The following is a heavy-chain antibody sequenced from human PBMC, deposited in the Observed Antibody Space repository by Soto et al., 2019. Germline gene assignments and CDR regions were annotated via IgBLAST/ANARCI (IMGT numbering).Heavy chain of an antibody. V-gene: IGHV1-3*01. CDR1: GYTFTGYA. CDR3: ARDQGISTFGVYSMYYYGMAV. Sequence: ASVKVSCKASGYTFTGYAMHWVRQAPGQRLEWMGWINAGNGNTKYSQKFQGRVTITRDTSTSTAYMELSSLRSDDTAVYYCARDQGISTFGVYSMYYYGMAVWGQGTTVTVSS. CDR2: INAGNGNT. D-gene: IGHD3-3*01. J-gene: IGHJ6*02.